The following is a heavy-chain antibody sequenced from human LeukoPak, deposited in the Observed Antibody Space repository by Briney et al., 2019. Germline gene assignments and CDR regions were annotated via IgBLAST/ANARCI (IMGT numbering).Heavy chain of an antibody. CDR1: GFTFSSYG. CDR3: ARVLESERATIGATDY. J-gene: IGHJ4*02. CDR2: ISGSGGST. V-gene: IGHV3-23*01. Sequence: GGSLRLSCAASGFTFSSYGMSWVRQAPGKGLEWVSAISGSGGSTYYADSVKGRFTISRDNSKNTLYLQMNSLRAEDTAVYYCARVLESERATIGATDYWGQGTLVTVSS. D-gene: IGHD5-24*01.